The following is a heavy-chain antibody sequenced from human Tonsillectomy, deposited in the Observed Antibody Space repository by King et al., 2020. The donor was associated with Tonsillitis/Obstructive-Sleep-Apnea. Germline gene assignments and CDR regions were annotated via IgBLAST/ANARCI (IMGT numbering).Heavy chain of an antibody. V-gene: IGHV3-30*18. Sequence: VQLVESGGGVVQPGRSLRLSCAAAGFTFSSYGMHWVRQAPGKGLEWVAVISYDGSNKYYADSVKGRFTISRDNSKNTLYLQMNRLRAEDTAVYYCAKDPFVNGDYWGQGTLVTVSS. J-gene: IGHJ4*02. CDR1: GFTFSSYG. CDR3: AKDPFVNGDY. CDR2: ISYDGSNK. D-gene: IGHD2-8*01.